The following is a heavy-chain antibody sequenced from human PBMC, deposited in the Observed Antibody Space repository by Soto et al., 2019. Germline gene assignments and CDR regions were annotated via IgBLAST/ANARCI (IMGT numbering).Heavy chain of an antibody. Sequence: SQTLSLISVITGNSVYSNSAAWTWIRQSPSRGLKWLGRTYNRSKRNNDKAVYVRSRITINPDTSKNTQNIQMSSLTDKDTEEDFCARDQNGPGSPYHYYGMDVWRQGTTVNVSS. V-gene: IGHV6-1*01. CDR2: TYNRSKRNN. CDR3: ARDQNGPGSPYHYYGMDV. J-gene: IGHJ6*01. CDR1: GNSVYSNSAA. D-gene: IGHD3-10*01.